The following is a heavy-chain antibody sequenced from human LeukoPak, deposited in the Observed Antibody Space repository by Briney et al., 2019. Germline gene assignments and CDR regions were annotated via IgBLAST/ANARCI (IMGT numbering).Heavy chain of an antibody. J-gene: IGHJ3*02. D-gene: IGHD2-21*01. CDR3: AGDPAYGALDI. Sequence: GSLRLSCEASGFTFSNSYMSWVRQAPGKGLEWVAIINPDGSQGSYVDSVKGRFAISRDNALNSLFLQMNSLSAEDTAVYYCAGDPAYGALDIWGQGTTVTVSS. CDR1: GFTFSNSY. V-gene: IGHV3-7*01. CDR2: INPDGSQG.